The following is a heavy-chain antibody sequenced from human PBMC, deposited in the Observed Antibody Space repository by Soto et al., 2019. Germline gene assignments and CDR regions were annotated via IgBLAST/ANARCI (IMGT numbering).Heavy chain of an antibody. V-gene: IGHV1-69*02. J-gene: IGHJ4*02. CDR1: GGTFSSYT. Sequence: QVQLVQSGAEVKKPGSSVKVSCKASGGTFSSYTISWVRQAPGQGLEWMGRIIPILGIANYAQKFQGRVTITADKSTSTAYMELSSLRSEDTAVYYCARGSVVVAASSFDYCGQGTLVTVSS. CDR2: IIPILGIA. CDR3: ARGSVVVAASSFDY. D-gene: IGHD2-15*01.